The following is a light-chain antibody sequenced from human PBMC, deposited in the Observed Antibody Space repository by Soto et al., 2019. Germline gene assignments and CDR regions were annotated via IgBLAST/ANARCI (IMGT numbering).Light chain of an antibody. J-gene: IGKJ4*01. CDR1: QSVNSRY. V-gene: IGKV3-20*01. Sequence: EIVLTQSPGTLSLSPGERATLSCRASQSVNSRYLGWYQQKPGQAPRLLIYGASNRATGIPDRFSGSGSGTDFTLTITRLEPEDFAVYYCQQYDNSVPLTFGGGTKVEIK. CDR3: QQYDNSVPLT. CDR2: GAS.